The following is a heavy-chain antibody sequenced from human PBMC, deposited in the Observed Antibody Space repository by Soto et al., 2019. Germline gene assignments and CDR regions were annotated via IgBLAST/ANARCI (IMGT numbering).Heavy chain of an antibody. CDR2: IYYSGST. CDR3: ASSTFFPDIRGYHLTNLDS. D-gene: IGHD3-22*01. V-gene: IGHV4-59*01. J-gene: IGHJ5*01. Sequence: PSETLSHTCTVSGGSISSYYWSWIRQPPGKGLEWIGYIYYSGSTNYNPALKSRVTLSLDTFNNQFSLTLTSVTAADTAMYYCASSTFFPDIRGYHLTNLDSWGQGTLVTVSS. CDR1: GGSISSYY.